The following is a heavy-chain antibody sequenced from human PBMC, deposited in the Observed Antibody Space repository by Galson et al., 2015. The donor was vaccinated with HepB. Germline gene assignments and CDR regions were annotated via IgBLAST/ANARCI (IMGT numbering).Heavy chain of an antibody. V-gene: IGHV6-1*01. D-gene: IGHD5-12*01. CDR1: GDSVSSNSAA. CDR3: ARAPYVSGYSGYIDY. Sequence: CAISGDSVSSNSAAWNWIRQSPSRGLEWLGRTYYRSKWYNDYAVSVKSRITINPDTSKNQFSLQLNSVTPEDTAVYYCARAPYVSGYSGYIDYWGQGTLVTVSS. J-gene: IGHJ4*02. CDR2: TYYRSKWYN.